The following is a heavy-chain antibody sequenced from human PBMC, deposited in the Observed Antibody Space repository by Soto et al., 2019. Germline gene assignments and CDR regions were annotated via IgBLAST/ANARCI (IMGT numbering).Heavy chain of an antibody. CDR2: ISASGART. D-gene: IGHD3-3*01. CDR3: ANGAYYDFWSGPTEDY. Sequence: GESLRISCAASGVPFSTYDMTWVRQAPGKGLEWVSAISASGARTYYADSVKGRFTISRDNSRNTLYLQMNSLRAEDTAVYYCANGAYYDFWSGPTEDYWGKGPLLTVSS. CDR1: GVPFSTYD. V-gene: IGHV3-23*01. J-gene: IGHJ4*02.